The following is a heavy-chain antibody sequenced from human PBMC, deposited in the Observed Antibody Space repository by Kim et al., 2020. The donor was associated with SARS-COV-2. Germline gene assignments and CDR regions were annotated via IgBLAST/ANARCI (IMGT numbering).Heavy chain of an antibody. V-gene: IGHV1-46*01. D-gene: IGHD1-1*01. J-gene: IGHJ4*02. Sequence: TYAQKFQGRVTMTRDTSTNTVYMELSSLRSEDTAVYYCAREMENTYYFDYWGQGTLVTVSS. CDR3: AREMENTYYFDY.